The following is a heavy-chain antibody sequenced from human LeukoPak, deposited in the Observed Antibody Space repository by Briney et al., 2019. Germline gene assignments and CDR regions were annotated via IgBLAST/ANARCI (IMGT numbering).Heavy chain of an antibody. CDR3: ATGGLRFLEWLSPQFDY. CDR2: IYPRDSDT. D-gene: IGHD3-3*01. CDR1: GYSFTSYW. Sequence: GESLKISCKGSGYSFTSYWIGWVRQMPGKGLEWMGIIYPRDSDTRYSPSFQGQVTISADKSISTVYLQWSSLTASETAIYYCATGGLRFLEWLSPQFDYWGQGTLVTVPS. J-gene: IGHJ4*02. V-gene: IGHV5-51*01.